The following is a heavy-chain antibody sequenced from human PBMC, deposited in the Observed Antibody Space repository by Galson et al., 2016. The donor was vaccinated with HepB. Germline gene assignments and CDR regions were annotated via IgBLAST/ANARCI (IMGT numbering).Heavy chain of an antibody. J-gene: IGHJ4*02. CDR3: AREVAARDGYIF. Sequence: SETLSLTCTVSGGSISRSTFYWGWIRQSPGKGLEWIGSGYDGGTTHYNLSLKSRLTISVGTSKNQFSLKLSSVTAADTAVYYCAREVAARDGYIFWGQGTLVTVSS. CDR1: GGSISRSTFY. CDR2: GYDGGTT. V-gene: IGHV4-39*02. D-gene: IGHD5-24*01.